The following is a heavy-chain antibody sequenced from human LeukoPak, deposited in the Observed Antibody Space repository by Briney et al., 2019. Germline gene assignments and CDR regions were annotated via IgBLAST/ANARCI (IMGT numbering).Heavy chain of an antibody. CDR3: ARGGIAARRWFDP. V-gene: IGHV1-69*01. CDR2: IIPIFGTA. J-gene: IGHJ5*02. Sequence: GFSVKVSCKASGGTFSSYAISWVRRAPGQGLEWMGGIIPIFGTANYAQKFQGRVTITADESTSTAYMELSSLRSEDTAVYYYARGGIAARRWFDPWGQGTPVTVSS. CDR1: GGTFSSYA. D-gene: IGHD6-6*01.